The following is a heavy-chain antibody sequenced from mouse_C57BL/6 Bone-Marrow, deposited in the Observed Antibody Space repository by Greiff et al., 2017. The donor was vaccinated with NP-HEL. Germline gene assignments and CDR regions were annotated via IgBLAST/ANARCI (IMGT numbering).Heavy chain of an antibody. D-gene: IGHD2-12*01. V-gene: IGHV1-20*01. Sequence: DVHLVESGPELVKPGDSVKISCKASGYSFTGYFMNWVMQSHGQSLEWIGRINPYNGDTFYNQKFKGKATLTVDKSSSTAHMELRSLTSEDSAVDYCARGGYSCYAMDYWGQGTSVTVSS. CDR3: ARGGYSCYAMDY. CDR2: INPYNGDT. CDR1: GYSFTGYF. J-gene: IGHJ4*01.